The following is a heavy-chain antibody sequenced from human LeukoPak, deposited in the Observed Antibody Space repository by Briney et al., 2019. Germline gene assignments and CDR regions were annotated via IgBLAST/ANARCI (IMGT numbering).Heavy chain of an antibody. CDR2: IYYTGDT. Sequence: SETLSLTCTVSGGSITSYYWSWIRQPPGKGLEWFGYIYYTGDTNYNPSLKSRVAISVDTSRNQFSLKLSSVTAADTAVYYCARRVTMVRDFDAFDIWGQGTVVTVSS. V-gene: IGHV4-59*08. J-gene: IGHJ3*02. CDR1: GGSITSYY. CDR3: ARRVTMVRDFDAFDI. D-gene: IGHD3-10*01.